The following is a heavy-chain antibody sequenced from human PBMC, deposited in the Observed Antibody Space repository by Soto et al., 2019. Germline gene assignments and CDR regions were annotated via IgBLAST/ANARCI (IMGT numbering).Heavy chain of an antibody. D-gene: IGHD5-18*01. J-gene: IGHJ3*02. CDR2: ISSNGGST. CDR3: VKDYSYGYSGHAFDI. V-gene: IGHV3-64D*08. Sequence: PGGSLRLSCSASGFTFIIYAMHWVRQAPGKGLEYVSAISSNGGSTYYADSVKGRFTISRDNSKNTLYLQMSSLRAEDTAVYYCVKDYSYGYSGHAFDIWGQGTMVTVSS. CDR1: GFTFIIYA.